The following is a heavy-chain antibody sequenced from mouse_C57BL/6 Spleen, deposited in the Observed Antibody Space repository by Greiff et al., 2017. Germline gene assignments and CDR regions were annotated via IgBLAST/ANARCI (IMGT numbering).Heavy chain of an antibody. CDR3: ARRTAMDY. J-gene: IGHJ4*01. Sequence: QVQLQQSGPGLVQPSQSLSITCTVSGFSLTSYGVHWVRQSPGKGLEWLGVICSGGSTDYNAGFISRLSSNKDNAKSQVFFKMNSLQADDTAIYYCARRTAMDYWGQGTSVTVSS. V-gene: IGHV2-2*01. CDR1: GFSLTSYG. CDR2: ICSGGST.